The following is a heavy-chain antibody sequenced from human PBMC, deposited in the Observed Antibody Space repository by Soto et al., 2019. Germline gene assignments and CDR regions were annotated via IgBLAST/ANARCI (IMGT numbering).Heavy chain of an antibody. CDR1: GFTFSSYA. V-gene: IGHV3-30-3*01. Sequence: GGSLRLSCAASGFTFSSYAMHWVRQAPGKGLEWVAVISYDGSNKYYADSVKGRFTISRDNSKNTLYLQMNSLRAEDTAVYYCARERFITGTISYYYGMDVWGQGNTVTVSS. J-gene: IGHJ6*02. D-gene: IGHD1-20*01. CDR3: ARERFITGTISYYYGMDV. CDR2: ISYDGSNK.